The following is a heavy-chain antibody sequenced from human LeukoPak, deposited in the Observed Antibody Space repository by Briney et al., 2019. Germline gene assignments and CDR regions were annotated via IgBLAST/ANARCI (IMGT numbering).Heavy chain of an antibody. Sequence: PSQTLSLTCTVSGASISSGDYYWSWIRQPPGKGLEWIGYIYYTGSTFYNPSLKSRVTISVDTSENQFSLNLRSVSAADTAVYYCARESSGSYAYWGQGTLVIVSS. D-gene: IGHD6-19*01. J-gene: IGHJ4*02. CDR3: ARESSGSYAY. V-gene: IGHV4-30-4*01. CDR2: IYYTGST. CDR1: GASISSGDYY.